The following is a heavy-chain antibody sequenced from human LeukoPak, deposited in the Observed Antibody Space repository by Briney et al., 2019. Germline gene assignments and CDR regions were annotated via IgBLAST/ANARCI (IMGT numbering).Heavy chain of an antibody. CDR3: AKEEGTNCGGDCYYYMDV. CDR2: VSRSGDDT. D-gene: IGHD2-21*01. V-gene: IGHV3-23*01. J-gene: IGHJ6*03. Sequence: GGSLRLSCAASGFSFRSYAMSRVRQAPGEGLEWVSAVSRSGDDTYYADSVRGRFTVSRDNSRNTLYLHMSSLRAEDTAVYYCAKEEGTNCGGDCYYYMDVWGKGTTVTVSS. CDR1: GFSFRSYA.